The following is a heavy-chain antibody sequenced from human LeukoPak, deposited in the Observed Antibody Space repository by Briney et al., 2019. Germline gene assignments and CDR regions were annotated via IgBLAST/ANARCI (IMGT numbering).Heavy chain of an antibody. CDR2: VYHSGST. V-gene: IGHV4-38-2*02. CDR1: AYSISSDDY. Sequence: PSETLSLTCTVSAYSISSDDYWGWIRQSPGKGLEWIGSVYHSGSTYYNPSLKSRVTISVDTSKNQFSLKLSSVTAADTAVYYCARPNDSSGYYWFDPWGQGTLVTVSS. D-gene: IGHD3-22*01. CDR3: ARPNDSSGYYWFDP. J-gene: IGHJ5*02.